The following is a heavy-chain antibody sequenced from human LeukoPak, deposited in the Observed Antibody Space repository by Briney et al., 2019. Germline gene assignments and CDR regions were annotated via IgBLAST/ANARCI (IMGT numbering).Heavy chain of an antibody. CDR2: INPSGGST. CDR1: GYTFTSYY. CDR3: ARSSPHYDFWSGYLSYNWFDP. D-gene: IGHD3-3*01. J-gene: IGHJ5*02. V-gene: IGHV1-46*01. Sequence: ASVTVSCKASGYTFTSYYMHWVRQAPGQGLEWMGIINPSGGSTSYAQKFQGRVTMTRDTSTSTVYMELSSLRSEDTAVYYCARSSPHYDFWSGYLSYNWFDPWGQGTLVTVSS.